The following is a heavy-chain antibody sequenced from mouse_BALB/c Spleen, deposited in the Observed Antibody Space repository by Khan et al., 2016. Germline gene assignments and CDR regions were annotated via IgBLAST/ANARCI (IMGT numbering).Heavy chain of an antibody. Sequence: EVQLQESGPSLVKLSQTLSLTCSVTGDSITSGYWNWIRKFPGNKLEYMGYISHSGSTYYNPSLKSRISITRATSKNQYYLQLNSVTTEDTATYXCARYEGSAYVRGMDYWGQGTSVTVSA. CDR1: GDSITSGY. D-gene: IGHD6-1*01. V-gene: IGHV3-8*02. CDR3: ARYEGSAYVRGMDY. J-gene: IGHJ4*01. CDR2: ISHSGST.